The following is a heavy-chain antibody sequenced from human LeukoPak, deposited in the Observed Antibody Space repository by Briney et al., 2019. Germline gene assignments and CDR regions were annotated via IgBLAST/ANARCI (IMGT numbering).Heavy chain of an antibody. CDR2: INPSGGST. CDR3: AREIRGIGSRRRGYFDY. J-gene: IGHJ4*02. Sequence: ASVKVSCKASGYTFTSYYMHWVRQAPGQGLEWMGIINPSGGSTSYAQKFQGRVTMTRDTSTSTVYMELSSLRSEDTAVYYCAREIRGIGSRRRGYFDYWGQGTLVTVSS. CDR1: GYTFTSYY. V-gene: IGHV1-46*01. D-gene: IGHD3-16*01.